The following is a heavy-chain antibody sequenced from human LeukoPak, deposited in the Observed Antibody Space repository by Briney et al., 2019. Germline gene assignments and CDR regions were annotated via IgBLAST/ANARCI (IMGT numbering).Heavy chain of an antibody. V-gene: IGHV3-15*01. CDR2: IKSKTDGGTT. CDR3: TTEGIAVALVAEYFQH. J-gene: IGHJ1*01. D-gene: IGHD6-19*01. Sequence: GGSLRLSCAASGFTFSSYAMHWVRQAPGKGLEWVGRIKSKTDGGTTDYAAPVKGRFTISRDDSKNTLYLQMNSLKTEDTAVYYCTTEGIAVALVAEYFQHWGQGTLVTVSS. CDR1: GFTFSSYA.